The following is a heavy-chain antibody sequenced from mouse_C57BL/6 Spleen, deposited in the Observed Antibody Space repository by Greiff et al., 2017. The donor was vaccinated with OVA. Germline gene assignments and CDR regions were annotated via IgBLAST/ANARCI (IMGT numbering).Heavy chain of an antibody. CDR2: IYPGDGDT. Sequence: VKVVESGPELVKPGASVKISCKASGYAFSSSWMNWVKQRPGKGLEWIGRIYPGDGDTNYNGKFKGKATLTADKSSSTAYMQLSSLTSEDSAVYFCARYYGSTNYFDYWGQGTTLTVSS. CDR3: ARYYGSTNYFDY. V-gene: IGHV1-82*01. J-gene: IGHJ2*01. D-gene: IGHD1-1*01. CDR1: GYAFSSSW.